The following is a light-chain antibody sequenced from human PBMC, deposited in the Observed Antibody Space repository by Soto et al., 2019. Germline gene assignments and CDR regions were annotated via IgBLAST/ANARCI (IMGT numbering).Light chain of an antibody. J-gene: IGKJ1*01. V-gene: IGKV3-15*01. CDR3: QHYNNWPPWT. Sequence: EIVLTQSPATLSVSHGERARFSCRSSQSVSSNLAWYQQKPGQAPRLLIYGASIRATGVPARFSGSGSGTEFTLTISTLQSEDFAIYYCQHYNNWPPWTFGQGTKVGI. CDR1: QSVSSN. CDR2: GAS.